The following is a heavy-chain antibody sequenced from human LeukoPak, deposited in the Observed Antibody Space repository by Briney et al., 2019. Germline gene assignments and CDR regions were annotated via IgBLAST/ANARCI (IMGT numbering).Heavy chain of an antibody. CDR2: ITSNSSDI. V-gene: IGHV3-21*01. J-gene: IGHJ4*02. D-gene: IGHD3-22*01. CDR3: ARVFWETVNTGYYSDF. CDR1: EFVFSSHA. Sequence: GGSLRLSCVASEFVFSSHAMIWVRQAPGKGLEWISSITSNSSDIFYADSVRGRFTISRDNANNALHLQMNSLRAEDTAVYYCARVFWETVNTGYYSDFWGQGTLVTVSS.